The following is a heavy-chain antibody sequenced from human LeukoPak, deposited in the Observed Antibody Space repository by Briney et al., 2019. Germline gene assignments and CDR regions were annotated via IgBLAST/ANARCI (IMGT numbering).Heavy chain of an antibody. V-gene: IGHV3-23*01. J-gene: IGHJ4*02. D-gene: IGHD3-9*01. CDR2: ISGSGGST. CDR3: AKVTYDILTGSGGDFDY. Sequence: GGSLRLSCAASGFTFSSYAMSWVRQAPGKGLEWVSAISGSGGSTYYADSVKGRFTISRDNSKNTLYLQMNSLRAEDTAVYCCAKVTYDILTGSGGDFDYWGQGTLVTVSS. CDR1: GFTFSSYA.